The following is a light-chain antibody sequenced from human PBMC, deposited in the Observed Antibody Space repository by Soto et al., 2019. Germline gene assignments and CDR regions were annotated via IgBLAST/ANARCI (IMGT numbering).Light chain of an antibody. CDR2: KVS. Sequence: DIQMTQSPSTLSASVGDRVTITCRASQSTNSWLAWYQQKPGKAPKILIYKVSKLESGVPSRFSGSGSGTEFTLTISSLQPDDFATYYCQQYNTYPWTFGQGTKVEIK. CDR3: QQYNTYPWT. V-gene: IGKV1-5*03. CDR1: QSTNSW. J-gene: IGKJ1*01.